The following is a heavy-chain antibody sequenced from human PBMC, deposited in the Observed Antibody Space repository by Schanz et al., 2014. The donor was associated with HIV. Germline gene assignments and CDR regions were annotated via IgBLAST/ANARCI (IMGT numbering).Heavy chain of an antibody. CDR1: GYIFTSNG. Sequence: QVQLVQSGAEVKKPGASVRVSCKTSGYIFTSNGISWVRQAPGQGLEWMGWISPSNGNTNYAQKFRGRVTMTRNTSTGTAYMELSSLRSDDTAVYYCARGPKWEGLMDVWGQGTTVIVSS. CDR3: ARGPKWEGLMDV. J-gene: IGHJ6*02. D-gene: IGHD1-26*01. CDR2: ISPSNGNT. V-gene: IGHV1-18*01.